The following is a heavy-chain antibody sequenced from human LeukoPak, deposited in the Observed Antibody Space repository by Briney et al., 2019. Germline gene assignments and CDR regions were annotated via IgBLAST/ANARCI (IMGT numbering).Heavy chain of an antibody. CDR3: ARDMCSSTSCYDYYYGMDV. CDR2: ISSSSSYT. V-gene: IGHV3-11*05. D-gene: IGHD2-2*01. CDR1: GFIYSEYY. J-gene: IGHJ6*02. Sequence: GGSLRLTLASSGFIYSEYYMRGIRQAPGKELEWVSYISSSSSYTNYADSVKGRFTISRDNAKNSLYLQMNSLRAEDTAVYYCARDMCSSTSCYDYYYGMDVWGQGTTVTVSS.